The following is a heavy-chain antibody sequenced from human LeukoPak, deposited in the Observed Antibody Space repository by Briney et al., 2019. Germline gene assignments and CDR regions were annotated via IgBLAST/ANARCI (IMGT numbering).Heavy chain of an antibody. Sequence: PGGSLRLSCAASGFTFSNYGMHWVRQAPGKGLEWVAVIWYDGSNKYYADSVKGRFTISRDNSKNTLYLQMNSLRAEDTAVYYCAKEGAASAFDIWGQGSMVTVSS. CDR2: IWYDGSNK. V-gene: IGHV3-33*06. CDR3: AKEGAASAFDI. J-gene: IGHJ3*02. D-gene: IGHD1-26*01. CDR1: GFTFSNYG.